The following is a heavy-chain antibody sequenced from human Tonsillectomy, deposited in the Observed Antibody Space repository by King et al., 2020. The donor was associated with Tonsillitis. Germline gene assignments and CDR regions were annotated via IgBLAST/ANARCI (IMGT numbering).Heavy chain of an antibody. Sequence: VQLVESGGGLVQPGGSLRLSCAASGFTFSSYAMSWVRQAPGKGLEWVSAISGSGGSTYYADSVKGRLTISRDNSKNTLYLQMNSLRAEDTAVYYCAKGGESSSWYQEYFQHWGQGTLVTVSS. CDR3: AKGGESSSWYQEYFQH. D-gene: IGHD6-13*01. J-gene: IGHJ1*01. V-gene: IGHV3-23*04. CDR2: ISGSGGST. CDR1: GFTFSSYA.